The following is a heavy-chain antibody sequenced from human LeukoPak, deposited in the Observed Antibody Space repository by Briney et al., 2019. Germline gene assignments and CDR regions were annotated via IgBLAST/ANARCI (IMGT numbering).Heavy chain of an antibody. D-gene: IGHD2-15*01. CDR3: GRGPKAGGPHHDMDV. CDR1: GGTFSKYT. CDR2: ITPLFGTA. V-gene: IGHV1-69*13. J-gene: IGHJ6*02. Sequence: ASVKVSCKPSGGTFSKYTISWVRPRPGQGLEWMGGITPLFGTANYAQKFQGRVTITADESASTAYMELSSLSSDDTAVYYCGRGPKAGGPHHDMDVWGRGTTVTVSS.